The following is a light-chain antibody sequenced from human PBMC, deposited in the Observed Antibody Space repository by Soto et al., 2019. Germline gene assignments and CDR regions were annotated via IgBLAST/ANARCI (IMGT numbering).Light chain of an antibody. CDR1: QSVSSF. CDR3: QQRSNWPPWT. V-gene: IGKV3-11*01. J-gene: IGKJ1*01. CDR2: DAS. Sequence: EIVLTQSPATLSLSPGERATLSCRASQSVSSFLAWYQQKPGQAPRLLIYDASNRATGIPARFSGSGSGTECTLTISSLAPEDFAFYYCQQRSNWPPWTFGQGTKVE.